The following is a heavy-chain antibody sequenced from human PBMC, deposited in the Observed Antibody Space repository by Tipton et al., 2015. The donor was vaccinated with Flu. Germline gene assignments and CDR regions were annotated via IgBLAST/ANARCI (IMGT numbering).Heavy chain of an antibody. V-gene: IGHV1-18*01. CDR3: ARDGGGWKLLDY. CDR2: ISPYNGNT. D-gene: IGHD4-23*01. Sequence: QLVQSVAEVQKPGASVRVSCKASGYRFASYGISWVRQAPGQGLEWMGWISPYNGNTIYAQKLQGRVTMTTDTSTGTAYMDLRSLTSDDTALYYCARDGGGWKLLDYWGQGTLVTVSS. CDR1: GYRFASYG. J-gene: IGHJ4*02.